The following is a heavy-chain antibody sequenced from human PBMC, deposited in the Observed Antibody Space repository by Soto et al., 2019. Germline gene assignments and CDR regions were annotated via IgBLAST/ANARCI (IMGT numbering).Heavy chain of an antibody. J-gene: IGHJ6*02. D-gene: IGHD4-4*01. CDR3: ARGSVTTYYYYGMDV. V-gene: IGHV3-30-3*01. CDR1: GFTFSSYA. Sequence: QVQLVESGGGVVQPGRSLRLSCAASGFTFSSYAMHWVRQAPGKGLEWVAVISYDGSNKYYADSVKGRFTISRDNSKNTLYLQKNSLRAEDTAVYYCARGSVTTYYYYGMDVWGQGTTVTVSS. CDR2: ISYDGSNK.